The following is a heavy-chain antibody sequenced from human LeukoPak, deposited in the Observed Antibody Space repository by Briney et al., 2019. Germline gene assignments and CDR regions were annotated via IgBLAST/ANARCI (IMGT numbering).Heavy chain of an antibody. CDR3: AKRYCSSTSCYGRYDAFDI. Sequence: PGRSLRLSCAASGFTFSSYGMHWVRQAPGKGLEWVAAISSDGNNKYYADSVKGRFTISRDNSKNTLYLQMNSLRAEDTAVYYCAKRYCSSTSCYGRYDAFDIWGQGTMVTVSS. D-gene: IGHD2-2*01. J-gene: IGHJ3*02. CDR1: GFTFSSYG. V-gene: IGHV3-30*18. CDR2: ISSDGNNK.